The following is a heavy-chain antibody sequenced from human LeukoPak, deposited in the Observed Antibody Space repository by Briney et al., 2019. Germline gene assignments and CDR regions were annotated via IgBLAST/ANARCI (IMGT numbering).Heavy chain of an antibody. CDR1: GFTFSSYS. CDR2: ISNSSSTI. V-gene: IGHV3-48*01. CDR3: ARGDEIKHAFDI. Sequence: PGGSLRLSCAASGFTFSSYSMNWVRQAPGKGLEWVSYISNSSSTIYYADSVKGRFSISSDNAKNSLYLQMNSLRAEDTAVYYCARGDEIKHAFDIWGQGTMVTVSS. D-gene: IGHD5-24*01. J-gene: IGHJ3*02.